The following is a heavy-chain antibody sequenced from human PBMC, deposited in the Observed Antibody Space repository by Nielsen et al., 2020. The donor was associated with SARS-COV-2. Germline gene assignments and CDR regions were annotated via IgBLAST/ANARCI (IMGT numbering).Heavy chain of an antibody. CDR1: GSGFTFNTFT. Sequence: GESLKISCTASGSGFTFNTFTISWVRRAPGMGLEWVSSVSGGGSNTYYADSVQGHFTISRDNSKNTVYLQMNSLRVDDTSIYYCTKGAQLGDYWGQGTLVTFSP. V-gene: IGHV3-23*01. J-gene: IGHJ4*02. CDR2: VSGGGSNT. CDR3: TKGAQLGDY. D-gene: IGHD6-13*01.